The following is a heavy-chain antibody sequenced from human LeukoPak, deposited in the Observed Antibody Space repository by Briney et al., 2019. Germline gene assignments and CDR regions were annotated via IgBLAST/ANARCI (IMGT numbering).Heavy chain of an antibody. CDR2: IQYDGGNE. CDR1: GFTFSTYG. Sequence: PGGSLRLSCAASGFTFSTYGMHWVRQAPGKGLEWVAFIQYDGGNEYYADSVKGRFTISRDNSKNTLYLQMNSLRAEDTAVHYCAPTGTTGFGYFDYWGQGTLVTVSS. J-gene: IGHJ4*02. CDR3: APTGTTGFGYFDY. D-gene: IGHD1-1*01. V-gene: IGHV3-30*02.